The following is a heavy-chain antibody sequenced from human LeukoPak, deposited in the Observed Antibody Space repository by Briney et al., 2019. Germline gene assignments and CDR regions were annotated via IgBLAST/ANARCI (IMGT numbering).Heavy chain of an antibody. J-gene: IGHJ6*02. V-gene: IGHV3-21*01. CDR3: ARGNVWSYGMDV. CDR1: GFTFSSYS. CDR2: ISSSSSYI. D-gene: IGHD2-21*01. Sequence: PGGSLRLSCAASGFTFSSYSMNWVRQAPGKGLEWVSSISSSSSYIYYADSVKGRFTISRDNAKNSLYLQMNSLRAEDTAVYYCARGNVWSYGMDVCGQGTTVTVSS.